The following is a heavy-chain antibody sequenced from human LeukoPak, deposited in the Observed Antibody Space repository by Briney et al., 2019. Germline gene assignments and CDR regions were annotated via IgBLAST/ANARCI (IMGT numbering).Heavy chain of an antibody. Sequence: ASVKVSCKTTEDTLRNVAFSWVRQAPGQGLEWLGGIIPMIATASYSQKFQGRVSINADKSTNTVYMELSSLKLEDTAVYYCARGAGWLYDWGQGTLVIVSS. CDR1: EDTLRNVA. CDR2: IIPMIATA. V-gene: IGHV1-69*06. J-gene: IGHJ4*02. D-gene: IGHD3-22*01. CDR3: ARGAGWLYD.